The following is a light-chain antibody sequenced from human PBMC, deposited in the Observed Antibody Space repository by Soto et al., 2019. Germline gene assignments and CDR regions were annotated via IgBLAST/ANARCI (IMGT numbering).Light chain of an antibody. J-gene: IGKJ1*01. V-gene: IGKV1-5*01. CDR2: DAS. CDR3: QQYDTNPKT. CDR1: QSINNW. Sequence: DIQMTQSPSTLSAFVGDRVTFTCRASQSINNWLAWYQQRPGTAPKILIYDASTLESGVPSRFSGSGSGTEFSLTISRLQPEDFATYYCQQYDTNPKTFGKGTKVEI.